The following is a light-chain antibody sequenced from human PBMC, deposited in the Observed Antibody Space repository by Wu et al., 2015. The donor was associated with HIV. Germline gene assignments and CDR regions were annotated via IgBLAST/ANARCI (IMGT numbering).Light chain of an antibody. CDR3: QQSYSTPFT. Sequence: DIQMTQSPSSLSASVGDRVTIACRASQSISTYLHWYQQSPGKAPKLLIYAASILQSGVPSRFSGSGSGTDFTLTISSLHPEDFATYYCQQSYSTPFTFGPWDQSGYQT. CDR1: QSISTY. CDR2: AAS. V-gene: IGKV1-39*01. J-gene: IGKJ3*01.